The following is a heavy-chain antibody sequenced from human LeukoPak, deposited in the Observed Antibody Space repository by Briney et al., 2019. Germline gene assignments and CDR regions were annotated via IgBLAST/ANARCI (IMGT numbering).Heavy chain of an antibody. CDR1: GFSFSSYS. V-gene: IGHV3-48*01. CDR2: ISRSSSTI. CDR3: AKDREGVMVRGVIIPPGY. D-gene: IGHD3-10*01. J-gene: IGHJ4*02. Sequence: GGSLRLSCVASGFSFSSYSMNWVRQAPGKGLEWVSYISRSSSTIYYADSVKGRFTISRDNSKNTLYLQMNSLRAEDTAVYYCAKDREGVMVRGVIIPPGYWGQGTLVTVSS.